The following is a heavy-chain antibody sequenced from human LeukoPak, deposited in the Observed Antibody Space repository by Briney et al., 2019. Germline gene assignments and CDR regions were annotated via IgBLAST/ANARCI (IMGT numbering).Heavy chain of an antibody. CDR1: GYSFTSYW. V-gene: IGHV5-51*01. J-gene: IGHJ6*03. Sequence: GESLKISCKGSGYSFTSYWIGWVRQMPGKGLEWMGIIYPGDSDTRYSPSFQGQVTISADKSISTTYLQWSSLKASDTAMYYCASRTGPYYYYMDVWGKGTTVTISS. CDR3: ASRTGPYYYYMDV. CDR2: IYPGDSDT. D-gene: IGHD1-1*01.